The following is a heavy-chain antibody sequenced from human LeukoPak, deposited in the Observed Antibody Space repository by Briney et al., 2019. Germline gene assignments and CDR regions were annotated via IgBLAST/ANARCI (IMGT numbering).Heavy chain of an antibody. CDR2: ISGSGGST. J-gene: IGHJ5*02. D-gene: IGHD3-10*01. V-gene: IGHV3-23*01. Sequence: GGSLRLSCAASGFTFSSYAMSWVRQAPGKGLEWVSAISGSGGSTYYADSVKGRFTISRDNSKNTLYLQMNSLRAEDTAVYYCARSYHRSHWSDPWGQGTLVTVSS. CDR1: GFTFSSYA. CDR3: ARSYHRSHWSDP.